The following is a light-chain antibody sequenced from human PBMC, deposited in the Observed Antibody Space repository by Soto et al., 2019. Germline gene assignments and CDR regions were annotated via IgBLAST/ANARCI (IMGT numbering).Light chain of an antibody. V-gene: IGLV2-14*01. CDR2: EVS. CDR3: TSYTSTSPYV. J-gene: IGLJ1*01. Sequence: QSALNQPASVSGSPGQSITISCTGSSNDVGGYNYVSWYQQHPGQAPKLIIYEVSDRPSGVSPRFSGSKSGNTASLTISGLQVEDEADYFCTSYTSTSPYVFGSGTKLTVL. CDR1: SNDVGGYNY.